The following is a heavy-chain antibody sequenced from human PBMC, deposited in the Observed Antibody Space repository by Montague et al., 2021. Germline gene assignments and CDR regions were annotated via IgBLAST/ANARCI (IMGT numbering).Heavy chain of an antibody. CDR2: IFYSGNT. CDR3: ARGLYVAVLLVATGWFDA. CDR1: GGSISSGGYY. V-gene: IGHV4-31*03. J-gene: IGHJ5*02. Sequence: TLSLTCTVSGGSISSGGYYWSWIRQLPGKGLEWIGYIFYSGNTYYNPSLKSRVTISVDTSKNQFSLKLSSVTAADTAVYYCARGLYVAVLLVATGWFDAWGQGTLVTVSS. D-gene: IGHD2-15*01.